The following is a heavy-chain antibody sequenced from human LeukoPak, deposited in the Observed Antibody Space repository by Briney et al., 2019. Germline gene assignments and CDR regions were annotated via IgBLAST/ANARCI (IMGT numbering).Heavy chain of an antibody. Sequence: SETLSLTCTVSGGSISSYYWSWIRQPPGKGLEWIGYIYYSGSTNYNPSLKSRVTISVDTSKNQFSLKLSSVTAADTAVYYCARGDYDSSGCPYFDYWGQGTLVTVSS. CDR1: GGSISSYY. CDR3: ARGDYDSSGCPYFDY. V-gene: IGHV4-59*01. D-gene: IGHD3-22*01. J-gene: IGHJ4*02. CDR2: IYYSGST.